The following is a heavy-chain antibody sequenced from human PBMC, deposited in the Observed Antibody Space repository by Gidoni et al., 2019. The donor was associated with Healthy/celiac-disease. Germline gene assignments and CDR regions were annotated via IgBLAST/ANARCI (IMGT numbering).Heavy chain of an antibody. CDR3: SRHRYVRSGWYDY. CDR2: IDPSASYT. D-gene: IGHD6-19*01. J-gene: IGHJ4*02. V-gene: IGHV5-10-1*03. CDR1: GCRLTSYW. Sequence: DVQLVQSGAEVTKPGESRRSACKGSGCRLTSYWLSWMRQMHGKGLEWMGRIDPSASYTNYSPSFQGPVTISADQSISTAYLQWSSLKASDTAMYYCSRHRYVRSGWYDYWGQGTLVTVSS.